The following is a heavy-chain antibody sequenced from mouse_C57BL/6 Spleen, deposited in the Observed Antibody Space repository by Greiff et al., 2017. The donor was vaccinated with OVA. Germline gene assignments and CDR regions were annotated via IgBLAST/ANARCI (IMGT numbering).Heavy chain of an antibody. Sequence: EVQLQQSGPELVKPGASVKISCKASGYTFTDYYMNWVKQSHGKSLEWIGDINPNNGGTSYNQKFKGKATLTVDKSSSTAYMELRSLTSEDSAVYYCARSVTTGGGYAMDYWGQGTSVTVSS. V-gene: IGHV1-26*01. CDR1: GYTFTDYY. J-gene: IGHJ4*01. D-gene: IGHD1-1*01. CDR2: INPNNGGT. CDR3: ARSVTTGGGYAMDY.